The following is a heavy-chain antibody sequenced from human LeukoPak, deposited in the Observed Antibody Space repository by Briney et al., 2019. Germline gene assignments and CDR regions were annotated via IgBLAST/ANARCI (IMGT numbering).Heavy chain of an antibody. CDR1: GGTFSSYA. D-gene: IGHD3-22*01. CDR2: IIPIFGTA. CDR3: AREWTYYDSSGYSPFDY. J-gene: IGHJ4*02. V-gene: IGHV1-69*13. Sequence: SVKVSCKASGGTFSSYAISWVRQAPGQGLEWMGGIIPIFGTANYAQKFQGRVTITADESTNTAYMELSSLRSEDTAVYYCAREWTYYDSSGYSPFDYWGQGTLVTVSS.